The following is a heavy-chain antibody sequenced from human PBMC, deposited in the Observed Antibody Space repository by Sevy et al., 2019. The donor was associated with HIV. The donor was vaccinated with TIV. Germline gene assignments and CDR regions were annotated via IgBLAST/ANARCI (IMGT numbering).Heavy chain of an antibody. CDR3: ARDRAYSALDY. CDR1: GFTFSDSW. V-gene: IGHV3-7*01. D-gene: IGHD5-18*01. CDR2: INEDGSRL. J-gene: IGHJ4*02. Sequence: GGSLRLSCVASGFTFSDSWMTWVRQAPGKGLEGIAFINEDGSRLGYVDSVRGRLTSSRENTKNSLYLQMNSLRAEDTALYFCARDRAYSALDYWGQGTLVTVSS.